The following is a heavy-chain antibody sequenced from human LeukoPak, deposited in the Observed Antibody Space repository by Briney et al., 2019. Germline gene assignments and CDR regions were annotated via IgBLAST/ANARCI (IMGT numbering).Heavy chain of an antibody. CDR1: GFTFSNYW. CDR3: ASGRQLGY. D-gene: IGHD6-6*01. CDR2: IKEDGSEK. J-gene: IGHJ4*02. V-gene: IGHV3-7*01. Sequence: GGSLRLSCAASGFTFSNYWMSWVRQGSGKGLEWVANIKEDGSEKYYVDSVKGRFTISRDNAKNSLYLQMNSLRAEDTAIYYCASGRQLGYWGQGTLVTVSS.